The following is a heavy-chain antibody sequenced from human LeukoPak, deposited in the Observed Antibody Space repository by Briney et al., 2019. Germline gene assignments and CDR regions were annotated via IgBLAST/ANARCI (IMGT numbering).Heavy chain of an antibody. Sequence: ASVKVSCKASGYTFTTNHINWVRQATGQGLERMGWMNPDNGDTAYAQKFQGRVTMTRDTSISTAYMELSSLRSEDTAVYYCARGVGAVGDYWGQGTLVTVSS. D-gene: IGHD6-19*01. CDR1: GYTFTTNH. CDR2: MNPDNGDT. V-gene: IGHV1-8*01. J-gene: IGHJ4*02. CDR3: ARGVGAVGDY.